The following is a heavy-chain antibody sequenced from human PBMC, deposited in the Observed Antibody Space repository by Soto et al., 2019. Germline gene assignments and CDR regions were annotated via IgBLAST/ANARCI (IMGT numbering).Heavy chain of an antibody. CDR2: ISGSGDST. CDR1: GFTFSVYA. Sequence: EVRLLESGGGLVQPGGSLRLSCAASGFTFSVYAMSWVRQAPGKGLEWVSGISGSGDSTHYADSVKGRFTVSRDNSKSILYLQTNHLGTEGTAKCYFPKALYWGFTFWGQGTLVTVSS. V-gene: IGHV3-23*01. D-gene: IGHD3-16*01. CDR3: PKALYWGFTF. J-gene: IGHJ4*02.